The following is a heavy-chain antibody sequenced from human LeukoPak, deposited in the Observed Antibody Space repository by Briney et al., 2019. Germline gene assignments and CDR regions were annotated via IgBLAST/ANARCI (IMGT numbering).Heavy chain of an antibody. CDR2: ISSSSITI. V-gene: IGHV3-48*04. CDR1: GFTFSSYS. J-gene: IGHJ4*02. Sequence: GGSLRLSCAASGFTFSSYSLNWVRQAPGKGLEWVSFISSSSITIYYADSVKGRFTISRDNAEESLYLQMNSLRAEDTAVYYCARDRGGSYSAIDYWGQGTLVIVSS. CDR3: ARDRGGSYSAIDY. D-gene: IGHD2-15*01.